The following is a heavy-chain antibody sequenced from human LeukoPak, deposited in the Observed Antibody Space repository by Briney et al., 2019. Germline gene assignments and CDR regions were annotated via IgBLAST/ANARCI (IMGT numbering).Heavy chain of an antibody. CDR2: IYTSGST. D-gene: IGHD5-18*01. V-gene: IGHV4-4*07. CDR3: ARDFQLWLGADWYFDL. CDR1: GGSISSYY. J-gene: IGHJ2*01. Sequence: SETLSLTCTVSGGSISSYYWSWIRQPAGKGLEWIGRIYTSGSTNYNPSLKSRVTMSVDTSKNQFSLKLSSVTAADTAVYYCARDFQLWLGADWYFDLWGRGTLVTVSP.